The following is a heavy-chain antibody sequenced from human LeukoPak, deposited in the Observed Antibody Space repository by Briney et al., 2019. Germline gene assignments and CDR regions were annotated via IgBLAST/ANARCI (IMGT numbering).Heavy chain of an antibody. CDR2: ISSSSSYI. CDR1: GFTFSSYS. D-gene: IGHD4-17*01. J-gene: IGHJ6*02. CDR3: ARVYGDEYYYYYYGMDV. Sequence: KPGGSLRLSCAASGFTFSSYSMNWVRQAPGKGLEWVSSISSSSSYIYYADSVKGRFTISRDNAKNSLYLQMNSLRAEDTAVYYCARVYGDEYYYYYYGMDVWGQGTTVTVSS. V-gene: IGHV3-21*01.